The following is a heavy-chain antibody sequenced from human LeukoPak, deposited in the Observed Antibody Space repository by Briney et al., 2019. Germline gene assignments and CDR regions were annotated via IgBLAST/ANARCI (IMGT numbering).Heavy chain of an antibody. V-gene: IGHV3-30-3*01. CDR2: ISYDGSNK. Sequence: GRSLRLSCAASGFTFSSYAMHWVRQAPGKGLEWVAVISYDGSNKYYADSVKGRFTISRDNSKKTLYLQMNSLRAEDTAVYYCARDGLGSGLDIWGQRTMVTVSS. CDR1: GFTFSSYA. CDR3: ARDGLGSGLDI. D-gene: IGHD3-10*01. J-gene: IGHJ3*02.